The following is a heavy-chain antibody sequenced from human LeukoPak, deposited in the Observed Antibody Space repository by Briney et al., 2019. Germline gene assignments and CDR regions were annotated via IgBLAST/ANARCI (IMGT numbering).Heavy chain of an antibody. CDR2: INHSGST. J-gene: IGHJ4*02. CDR3: ARGTTVVSTRFDY. Sequence: SETLSLTCAVYGGSFSGYYWSWIRQPPGKGLEWIGEINHSGSTNYNPSLKSRVTISVDTSKNQFSLKLSSVTAADTAVYYCARGTTVVSTRFDYWGQGTLVTVSS. D-gene: IGHD3-22*01. V-gene: IGHV4-34*01. CDR1: GGSFSGYY.